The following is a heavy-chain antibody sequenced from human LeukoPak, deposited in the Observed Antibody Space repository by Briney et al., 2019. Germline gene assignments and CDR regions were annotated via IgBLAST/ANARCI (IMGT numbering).Heavy chain of an antibody. CDR3: ARGAVALAPFNY. V-gene: IGHV3-74*01. J-gene: IGHJ4*02. CDR2: FYSDGSVK. D-gene: IGHD6-19*01. Sequence: GGSLRLSCAASGFTFSSCWMSWVRQAPGKGLVWVSSFYSDGSVKSYADSVKGRFTISRDNAKNTLYLQMNSLRAEDTAVYFCARGAVALAPFNYWGQGTLVTVSS. CDR1: GFTFSSCW.